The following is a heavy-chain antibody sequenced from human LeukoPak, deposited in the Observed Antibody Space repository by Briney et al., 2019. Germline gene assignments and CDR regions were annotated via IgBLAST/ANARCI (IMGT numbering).Heavy chain of an antibody. CDR1: GGSFSGYY. CDR3: ARGGGIVVVPAAMGYAFDI. Sequence: SETLSLTCAVYGGSFSGYYWSWLRQPPGKGLEWIGEINHSGSTNYNPSLKSRVTISVDTSKNQFSLKLSSVTAADTAVYYCARGGGIVVVPAAMGYAFDIWGQGTMVTVSS. D-gene: IGHD2-2*01. CDR2: INHSGST. V-gene: IGHV4-34*01. J-gene: IGHJ3*02.